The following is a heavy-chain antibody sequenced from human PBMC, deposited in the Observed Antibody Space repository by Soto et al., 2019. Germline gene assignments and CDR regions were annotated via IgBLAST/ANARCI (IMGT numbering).Heavy chain of an antibody. CDR2: ISPRDEST. CDR3: ARSPFGRDILDF. J-gene: IGHJ4*02. CDR1: GYTFINYY. Sequence: QVQLVQSGAEVKKPAASVRVSCKASGYTFINYYIHWVRQAPGQGLEWMGMISPRDESTFYEQDFQGRVTVTSDASTSTVYMELSGLRSEDTATFYCARSPFGRDILDFWGQGTLVTVSS. V-gene: IGHV1-46*01. D-gene: IGHD3-10*01.